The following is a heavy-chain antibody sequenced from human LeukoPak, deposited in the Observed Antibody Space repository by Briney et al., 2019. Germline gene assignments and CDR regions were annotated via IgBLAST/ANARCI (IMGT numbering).Heavy chain of an antibody. CDR3: AKAVAGTAFDYYGMDV. Sequence: QAGGSLRLSCAASGFTFSSYGMHWVRQAPGKGLEWVAVISYDGSNKYYADSVKGRFTISRDNSKNTLYLQMNSLRAEDTAVYYCAKAVAGTAFDYYGMDVWGQGTTVTVSS. J-gene: IGHJ6*02. CDR1: GFTFSSYG. V-gene: IGHV3-30*18. D-gene: IGHD6-19*01. CDR2: ISYDGSNK.